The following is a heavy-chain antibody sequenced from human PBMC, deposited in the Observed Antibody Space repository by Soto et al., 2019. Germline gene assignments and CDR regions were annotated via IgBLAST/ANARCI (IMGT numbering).Heavy chain of an antibody. CDR2: ISTYNGNT. J-gene: IGHJ4*02. CDR1: GYSFTTYG. V-gene: IGHV1-18*01. CDR3: ARGPTDYHDNSGNSFLDY. D-gene: IGHD3-22*01. Sequence: QVQLVQSGGEVEKPGASVKVSCKTSGYSFTTYGISWVRQAPGQGLDWMGWISTYNGNTKYTQRLQGRVTMTTDTTTSTAYMELRSLTSDDTAVYYCARGPTDYHDNSGNSFLDYWGQGTLVTVSS.